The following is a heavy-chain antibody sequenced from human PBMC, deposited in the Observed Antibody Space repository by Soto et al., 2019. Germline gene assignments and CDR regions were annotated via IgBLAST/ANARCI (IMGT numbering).Heavy chain of an antibody. CDR2: IYYSGST. V-gene: IGHV4-59*08. Sequence: SETLSLTCTVSGGSISSYYWSWIRQPPGKGLEWIGYIYYSGSTNYNPSLKSRVTISVDTSKNQFSLRLNSVTAADTAVYYCARWPPTTVTTSGCFDSWGQGTLVTVST. D-gene: IGHD4-17*01. CDR3: ARWPPTTVTTSGCFDS. CDR1: GGSISSYY. J-gene: IGHJ4*02.